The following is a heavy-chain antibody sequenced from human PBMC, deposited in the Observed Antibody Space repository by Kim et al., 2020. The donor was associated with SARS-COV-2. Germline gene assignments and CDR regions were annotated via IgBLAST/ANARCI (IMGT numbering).Heavy chain of an antibody. CDR1: GFTVSSYW. Sequence: GGSLRLSCLASGFTVSSYWMHWVRQVPGKGLVWVSRMNIDGSGTTYADSVKGRFTISRDSAKNTVSLQMNRLRDDDTAVYFCARSRSMCWVGPPLDYWGQGTLVIVSS. CDR2: MNIDGSGT. V-gene: IGHV3-74*01. CDR3: ARSRSMCWVGPPLDY. J-gene: IGHJ4*02. D-gene: IGHD6-6*01.